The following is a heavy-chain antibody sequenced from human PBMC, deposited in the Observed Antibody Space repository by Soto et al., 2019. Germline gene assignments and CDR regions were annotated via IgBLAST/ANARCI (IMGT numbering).Heavy chain of an antibody. D-gene: IGHD3-22*01. CDR3: AKGPKYYYDSSGYSNWFDP. V-gene: IGHV3-23*01. J-gene: IGHJ5*02. CDR2: ISGSGGST. Sequence: GGSLRLSCAASGFTFSSYAMSWVRQAPGKGLEWVSAISGSGGSTYYADSVKGRFTISRDNSKNTLYLQMNSLRAEDTAVYYCAKGPKYYYDSSGYSNWFDPWGQGTLVTVS. CDR1: GFTFSSYA.